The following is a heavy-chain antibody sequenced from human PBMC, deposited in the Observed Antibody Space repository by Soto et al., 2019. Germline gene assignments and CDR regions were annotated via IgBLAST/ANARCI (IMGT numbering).Heavy chain of an antibody. CDR2: INAGNGNT. J-gene: IGHJ4*02. CDR3: ARSTLGYYGSGSYMLFDY. CDR1: GYTFTDYA. V-gene: IGHV1-3*01. D-gene: IGHD3-10*01. Sequence: ASVKVSCKASGYTFTDYAIHWVRQAPGQRLEWMGWINAGNGNTKYSQKFQGRVTITGDTSASTAYMELSSLRSEDTAVYYCARSTLGYYGSGSYMLFDYWGQGTLVTVSS.